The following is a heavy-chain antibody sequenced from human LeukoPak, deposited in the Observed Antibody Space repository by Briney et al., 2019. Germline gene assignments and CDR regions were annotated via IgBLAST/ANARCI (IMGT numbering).Heavy chain of an antibody. Sequence: GGSLRLSCAASGFTFSSYAMSWVRQAPGKGLEWVSAISGSGGSTYYADSVKGRFTISRDNSKNTLYLQMNSLGAEDTAVYYCATLSGSYGDAFDIWGQGTMVTVSS. D-gene: IGHD1-26*01. J-gene: IGHJ3*02. CDR2: ISGSGGST. V-gene: IGHV3-23*01. CDR3: ATLSGSYGDAFDI. CDR1: GFTFSSYA.